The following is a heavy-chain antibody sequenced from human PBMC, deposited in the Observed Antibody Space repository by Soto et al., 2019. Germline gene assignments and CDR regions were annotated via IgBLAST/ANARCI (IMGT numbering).Heavy chain of an antibody. V-gene: IGHV3-30*04. CDR1: GVTFNTYA. CDR3: AKERGRYCSGGRCYLFDS. CDR2: VSYDGSNK. Sequence: QVQLVESGGGVVQPGRSLTLSCAVSGVTFNTYAMHWVRQAPGKGLEWVAIVSYDGSNKYYADSVKGRFSTSRDNSKSTXHLQMNSVRAEDTAVYYCAKERGRYCSGGRCYLFDSWGQGTLVTVSS. J-gene: IGHJ4*02. D-gene: IGHD2-15*01.